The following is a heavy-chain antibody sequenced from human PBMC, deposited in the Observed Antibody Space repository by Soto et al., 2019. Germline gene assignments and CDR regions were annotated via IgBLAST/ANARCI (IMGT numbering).Heavy chain of an antibody. Sequence: GSLRLSCAASGFTFSSYAMSWVRQAPGKGLEWVSTISTSGGSTYYADSVKGRFTISRDNSKNTLYLQMNSLRAEDTAVYYCANYGLGGYSYGLDYFDYWGQGTLVTVSS. D-gene: IGHD5-18*01. CDR1: GFTFSSYA. CDR2: ISTSGGST. CDR3: ANYGLGGYSYGLDYFDY. V-gene: IGHV3-23*01. J-gene: IGHJ4*01.